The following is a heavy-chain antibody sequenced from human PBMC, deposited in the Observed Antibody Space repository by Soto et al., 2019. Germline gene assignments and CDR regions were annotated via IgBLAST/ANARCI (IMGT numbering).Heavy chain of an antibody. D-gene: IGHD3-10*01. CDR1: GGPISSGDYY. V-gene: IGHV4-31*03. CDR2: IYHNGNT. J-gene: IGHJ4*02. CDR3: ASEGSESYSFVH. Sequence: QVQLQESGPGLVKPSQTLSLTCNVSGGPISSGDYYWSWIRQHPGKGLEWIGYIYHNGNTHYNPSPKSRTTISLDTSKNQYSPNLSSVTVADTAVYYCASEGSESYSFVHWGQGTLVTVSS.